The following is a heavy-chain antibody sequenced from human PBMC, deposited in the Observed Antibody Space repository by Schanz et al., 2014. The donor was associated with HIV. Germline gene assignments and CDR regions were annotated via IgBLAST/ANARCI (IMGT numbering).Heavy chain of an antibody. CDR2: ISYDGTNK. J-gene: IGHJ6*02. D-gene: IGHD3-22*01. CDR1: GFTFSNYA. CDR3: AKDRNHYDSRYRGKGNYYYYYGMDV. V-gene: IGHV3-30*18. Sequence: LESGGGLVQPGGSLRLSCAVSGFTFSNYAMSWVRQAPGKGLEWVAVISYDGTNKKFADSVKGRFTISRDNSKNTLYLQMKSLRPEDTAVYYCAKDRNHYDSRYRGKGNYYYYYGMDVWGQGTTVTVSS.